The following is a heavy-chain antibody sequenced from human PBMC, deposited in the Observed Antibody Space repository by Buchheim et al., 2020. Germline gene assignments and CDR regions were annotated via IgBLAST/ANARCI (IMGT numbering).Heavy chain of an antibody. CDR3: AREAYDSSGYYYGDYYYYYGMDV. V-gene: IGHV4-31*03. CDR1: GGSISSGGYY. CDR2: IYYSGST. Sequence: QVQLQESGPGLVKPSQTLSLTCTVSGGSISSGGYYWSWIRQHPGKGLEWIGYIYYSGSTYYNPSLKSRVTISVDTSQNQFSLKLSSVTAADTAVYYCAREAYDSSGYYYGDYYYYYGMDVWGQGTT. J-gene: IGHJ6*02. D-gene: IGHD3-22*01.